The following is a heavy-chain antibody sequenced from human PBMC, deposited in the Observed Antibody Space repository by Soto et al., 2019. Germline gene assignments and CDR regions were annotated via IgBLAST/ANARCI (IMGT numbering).Heavy chain of an antibody. J-gene: IGHJ6*02. V-gene: IGHV4-30-4*01. Sequence: KTSETLSLTCTVSGGSISSGDYYWSWIRQPPXKGLEWIGYIYYSGSTYYNPSLKSRVTISVDTSKNQFSLKLSSVTAADTAVYYCARDLKGGKTRYYYYGMDVWGQGTTVTVSS. CDR1: GGSISSGDYY. D-gene: IGHD2-15*01. CDR2: IYYSGST. CDR3: ARDLKGGKTRYYYYGMDV.